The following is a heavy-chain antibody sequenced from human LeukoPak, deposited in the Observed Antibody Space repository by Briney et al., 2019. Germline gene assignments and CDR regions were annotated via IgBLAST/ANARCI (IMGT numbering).Heavy chain of an antibody. CDR1: GGSISSYY. CDR3: ARDYNDAFDI. CDR2: IYYSGST. Sequence: SETLSLTCTVSGGSISSYYWSWIRQPPGKGLEWIGYIYYSGSTNYNPSLKSRVTISVDTSKNQFSLRLSSVTAADTAVYYCARDYNDAFDIWGQGTMVTVSS. V-gene: IGHV4-59*01. J-gene: IGHJ3*02. D-gene: IGHD3-10*01.